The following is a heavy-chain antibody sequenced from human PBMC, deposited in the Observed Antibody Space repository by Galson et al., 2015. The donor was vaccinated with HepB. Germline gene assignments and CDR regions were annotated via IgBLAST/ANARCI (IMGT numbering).Heavy chain of an antibody. Sequence: SLRLSCAASGFTVSSNYMSWVRQAPGKGLEWVSVIYSGGSTYYADSVKGRFTISRDNSKNTLYLQMNSLRAEDTAVYYCARGPAQDGSHRGWFDPWGQGTLVTVSS. D-gene: IGHD2-15*01. CDR2: IYSGGST. J-gene: IGHJ5*02. CDR1: GFTVSSNY. V-gene: IGHV3-66*01. CDR3: ARGPAQDGSHRGWFDP.